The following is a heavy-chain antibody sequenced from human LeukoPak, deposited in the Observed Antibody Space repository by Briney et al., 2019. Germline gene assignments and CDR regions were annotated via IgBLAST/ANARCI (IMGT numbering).Heavy chain of an antibody. V-gene: IGHV4-59*01. CDR2: IYYSGST. CDR3: ARDSPNYYDSSGYYSDWFDP. J-gene: IGHJ5*02. CDR1: GGSISSYY. Sequence: SETLSLTCTVSGGSISSYYWSWIRQPPGKGLEWIGYIYYSGSTNYNPSLKSRVTISVDTSKNQFSLKLSSVTAADTAVYYCARDSPNYYDSSGYYSDWFDPWSQGTLVTVSS. D-gene: IGHD3-22*01.